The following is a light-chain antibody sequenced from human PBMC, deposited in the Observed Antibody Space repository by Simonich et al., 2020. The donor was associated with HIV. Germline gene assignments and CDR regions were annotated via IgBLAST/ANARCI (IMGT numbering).Light chain of an antibody. CDR3: SSYTNISTLV. J-gene: IGLJ3*02. CDR2: EVS. V-gene: IGLV2-18*02. CDR1: SSNIGIYNR. Sequence: QSALTQPPSVSGSPGQSVTISCTGTSSNIGIYNRVSWYQQPPGTAPKLIIYEVSNRPSGVPDRFSGSKSGNTASLTISGLQAEDEADYYCSSYTNISTLVFGGGTKLTVL.